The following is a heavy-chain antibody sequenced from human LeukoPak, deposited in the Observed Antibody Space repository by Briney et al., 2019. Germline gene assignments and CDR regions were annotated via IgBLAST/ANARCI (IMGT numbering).Heavy chain of an antibody. J-gene: IGHJ3*01. V-gene: IGHV3-74*01. CDR2: INSDGSNT. Sequence: GGSLRLSCSAAGFTFSSFAMQWVRQAPGKGLVWVSRINSDGSNTKYADSVKGRFTISRVIAKNTLYLQMNSLRAGGDVVYYCAKARGTTRNTFDSWGQGTVVTVSS. CDR1: GFTFSSFA. CDR3: AKARGTTRNTFDS. D-gene: IGHD1-1*01.